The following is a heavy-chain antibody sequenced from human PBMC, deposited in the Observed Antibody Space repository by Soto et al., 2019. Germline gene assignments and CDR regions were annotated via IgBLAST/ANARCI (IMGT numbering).Heavy chain of an antibody. Sequence: GGSLRLSCAASGFTFGSYIMNWVRQAPGKGLEWVSTITSSSNYIFYADSVKGRFTISRDNAKNSLYLQMNSLRAEDTAVYYCAKVLNSGYGGYYFDYWGQGTLVTVSS. CDR3: AKVLNSGYGGYYFDY. CDR1: GFTFGSYI. J-gene: IGHJ4*02. CDR2: ITSSSNYI. D-gene: IGHD5-12*01. V-gene: IGHV3-21*01.